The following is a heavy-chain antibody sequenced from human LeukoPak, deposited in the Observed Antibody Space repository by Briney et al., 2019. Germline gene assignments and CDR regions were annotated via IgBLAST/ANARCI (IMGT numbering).Heavy chain of an antibody. J-gene: IGHJ6*03. CDR2: IYTSENT. D-gene: IGHD2-15*01. Sequence: PSETLSLTCTVSGLSISSGSYYWRWIRQPAGKGLEWIVRIYTSENTQYYPSLKSLVTISVDTSKNQLFLNVRSVAAAVPAVYYCVRGIVVVAQLGYYFYYMDVWGKGTTVTISS. CDR3: VRGIVVVAQLGYYFYYMDV. V-gene: IGHV4-61*02. CDR1: GLSISSGSYY.